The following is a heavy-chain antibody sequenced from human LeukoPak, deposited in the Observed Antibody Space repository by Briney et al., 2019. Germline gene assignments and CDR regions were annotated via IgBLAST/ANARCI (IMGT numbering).Heavy chain of an antibody. D-gene: IGHD6-19*01. Sequence: PSETLSLTCTVSGGSISSGSYYWSWIRQPAGKGLEWIGRIYTSGSTNYNPSLKSRVTISVDTFKNQFSLKLSSVTAADTAVYYCARAPGIAVAGPFDHWGQGTLVTVSS. CDR3: ARAPGIAVAGPFDH. CDR2: IYTSGST. CDR1: GGSISSGSYY. J-gene: IGHJ4*02. V-gene: IGHV4-61*02.